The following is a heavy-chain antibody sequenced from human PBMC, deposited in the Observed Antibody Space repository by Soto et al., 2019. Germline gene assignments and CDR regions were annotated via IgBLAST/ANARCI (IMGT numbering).Heavy chain of an antibody. J-gene: IGHJ6*02. CDR2: IIPIFGTA. D-gene: IGHD4-4*01. V-gene: IGHV1-69*13. Sequence: SVKVSCKASGGTFSSYAISWVRQAPGQGLEWMGGIIPIFGTANYAQKFQGRVTITADESTSTAYMELSSLRSEDTAVYYCARDNRRTGYSNYGPYYYYRGMDVWGQGTTVTVS. CDR3: ARDNRRTGYSNYGPYYYYRGMDV. CDR1: GGTFSSYA.